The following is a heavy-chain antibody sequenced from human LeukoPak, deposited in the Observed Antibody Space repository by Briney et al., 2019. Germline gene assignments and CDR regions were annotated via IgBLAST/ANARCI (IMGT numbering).Heavy chain of an antibody. D-gene: IGHD3-3*01. Sequence: ASVKVSCKASGYAFTSYDINWVRQATGQGLEWMGWMNPNSGNTGYAQKFQGRVTMTRNTSISTAYMELSSLRSEDTAVCYCARSRTIFGVVIIAYYGMDVWGQGTTVTVSS. CDR2: MNPNSGNT. CDR1: GYAFTSYD. J-gene: IGHJ6*02. V-gene: IGHV1-8*01. CDR3: ARSRTIFGVVIIAYYGMDV.